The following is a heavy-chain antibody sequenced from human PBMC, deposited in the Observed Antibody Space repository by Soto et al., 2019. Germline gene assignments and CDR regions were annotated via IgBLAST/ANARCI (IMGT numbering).Heavy chain of an antibody. J-gene: IGHJ4*02. CDR2: IYPGDSDT. CDR1: GYSFTSYW. Sequence: GEPLKISCKGSGYSFTSYWIGWVRQMPGKGLEWMGIIYPGDSDTRYSPSFQGQVTISADKSISTAYLQWSSLKASDTAMYYCAKRLGYCSGGSCSSYYFDYWGQGTLVTVSS. CDR3: AKRLGYCSGGSCSSYYFDY. V-gene: IGHV5-51*01. D-gene: IGHD2-15*01.